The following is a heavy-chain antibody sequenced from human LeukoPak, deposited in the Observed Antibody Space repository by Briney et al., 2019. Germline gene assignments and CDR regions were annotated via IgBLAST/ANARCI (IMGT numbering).Heavy chain of an antibody. D-gene: IGHD3-3*01. J-gene: IGHJ5*02. V-gene: IGHV1-2*02. CDR3: AREENSRYYDFWSGHNWFDP. Sequence: ASVKVSCAASGYTFTGYYMHWVRQAPGQGLEWMGWINPNSGGTNYAQKFQGRVTMTRDTSISTAYMELSRLRSDDTAVYYCAREENSRYYDFWSGHNWFDPWGQGTLVTVSS. CDR2: INPNSGGT. CDR1: GYTFTGYY.